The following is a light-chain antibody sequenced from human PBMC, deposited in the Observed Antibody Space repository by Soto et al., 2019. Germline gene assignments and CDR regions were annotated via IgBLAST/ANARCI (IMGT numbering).Light chain of an antibody. CDR3: QQTRTYPRT. V-gene: IGKV1-9*01. CDR1: QGIAAS. J-gene: IGKJ4*01. CDR2: ADS. Sequence: DIQLTQSPSFLSASVGDRVTITCRASQGIAASLAWYQQKPGNPPRLLIYADSTLQSGVPSRFSGSGSGTRGTLTISSLEPEDFATYYCQQTRTYPRTFGGGIKVEMK.